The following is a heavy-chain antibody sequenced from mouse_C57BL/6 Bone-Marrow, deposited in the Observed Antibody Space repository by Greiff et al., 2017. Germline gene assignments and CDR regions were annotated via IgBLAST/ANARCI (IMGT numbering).Heavy chain of an antibody. D-gene: IGHD1-1*01. J-gene: IGHJ1*03. CDR2: IDPSDSYT. CDR1: GYTFTSYW. Sequence: QVQLQQPGAELVRPGTSVKLSCKASGYTFTSYWMHWVKQRPGQGLEWIGVIDPSDSYTNYNQKFKGKATLTVDTSSSTAYMQLSSLTSEDSAVYYCARRVYGSTRRPGRFDVWCTGTTVTVSS. V-gene: IGHV1-59*01. CDR3: ARRVYGSTRRPGRFDV.